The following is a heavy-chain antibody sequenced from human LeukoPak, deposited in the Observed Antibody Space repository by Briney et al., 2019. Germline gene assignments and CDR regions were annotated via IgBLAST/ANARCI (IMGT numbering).Heavy chain of an antibody. J-gene: IGHJ4*02. CDR2: ISSSGSTI. CDR3: ARNFNQLLSY. CDR1: GFTFSSYE. D-gene: IGHD2-2*01. Sequence: VGSLRLSCAASGFTFSSYEMNWVRQSPGKGLEWVSYISSSGSTIYYADSVKGRFTISRDNSKNSLFLQMNSLRAEDTAVYFCARNFNQLLSYWGQGTLVTVSS. V-gene: IGHV3-48*03.